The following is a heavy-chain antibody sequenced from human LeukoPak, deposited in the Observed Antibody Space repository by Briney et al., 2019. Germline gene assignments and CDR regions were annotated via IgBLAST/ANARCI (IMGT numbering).Heavy chain of an antibody. V-gene: IGHV5-51*01. CDR2: IYPGDSDT. D-gene: IGHD4-17*01. Sequence: GESLQISCKGSGSIFTSYWIGWVRPLPGKGLEWMGIIYPGDSDTRYSPSFQGQVTISADKSISTAYLQWSSLKASDTAMYYCARHTTTVTTSAAFDIWGQGTMVTVSS. J-gene: IGHJ3*02. CDR1: GSIFTSYW. CDR3: ARHTTTVTTSAAFDI.